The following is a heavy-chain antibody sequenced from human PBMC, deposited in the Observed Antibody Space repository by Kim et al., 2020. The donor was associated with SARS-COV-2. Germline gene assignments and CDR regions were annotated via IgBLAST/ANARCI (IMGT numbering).Heavy chain of an antibody. CDR3: AGPTVTTSLDAFDI. Sequence: SVKVSCKASGGTFSSYAISWVRQAPGQGLEWMGGIIPIFGTANYAQKFQGRVTITADESTSTAYMELSSLRSEDTAVYYCAGPTVTTSLDAFDIWGQGTMVTVSS. V-gene: IGHV1-69*13. J-gene: IGHJ3*02. CDR1: GGTFSSYA. D-gene: IGHD4-17*01. CDR2: IIPIFGTA.